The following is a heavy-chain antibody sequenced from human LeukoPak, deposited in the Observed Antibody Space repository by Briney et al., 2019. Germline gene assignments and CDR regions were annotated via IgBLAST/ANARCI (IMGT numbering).Heavy chain of an antibody. CDR3: ARGTRGELHSDY. D-gene: IGHD1-7*01. V-gene: IGHV1-69*02. CDR1: GGTFSSHT. J-gene: IGHJ4*02. Sequence: SVKVSCKASGGTFSSHTISWVRQAPGQGLEWMGRIIPILGIANYAQKFQGRVTIAADKSTSTAYMELSSLRSEDTAVYYCARGTRGELHSDYWGQGTLVTVSS. CDR2: IIPILGIA.